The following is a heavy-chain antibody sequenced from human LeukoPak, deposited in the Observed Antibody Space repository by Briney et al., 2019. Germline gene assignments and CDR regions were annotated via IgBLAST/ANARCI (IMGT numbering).Heavy chain of an antibody. CDR3: ASNYYDSSGYPDY. Sequence: GGSLRLSCAASGFTFSSYEMNWVRQAPGKGLEWFSYISASGTLTHHADSVEGRFTISRDNAKNSLYLQMNSLRAEDTAVYYCASNYYDSSGYPDYWGEGTLVTVSS. CDR1: GFTFSSYE. V-gene: IGHV3-48*03. CDR2: ISASGTLT. J-gene: IGHJ4*02. D-gene: IGHD3-22*01.